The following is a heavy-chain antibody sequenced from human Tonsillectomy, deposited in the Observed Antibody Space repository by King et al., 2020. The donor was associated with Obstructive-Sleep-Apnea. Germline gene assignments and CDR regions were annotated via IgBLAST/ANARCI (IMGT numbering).Heavy chain of an antibody. CDR3: ARDNHGLDV. CDR1: GFTFDDYA. CDR2: ISWISYSL. V-gene: IGHV3-9*01. Sequence: VQLVESGGGLVQPGRSLRLSCAASGFTFDDYAMHWVRQASGKGLEWVSGISWISYSLDYADSVKGRFTISRDNAKNSLYLQMNSLRAEDTASYYCARDNHGLDVWGQGTTVTVSS. J-gene: IGHJ6*02.